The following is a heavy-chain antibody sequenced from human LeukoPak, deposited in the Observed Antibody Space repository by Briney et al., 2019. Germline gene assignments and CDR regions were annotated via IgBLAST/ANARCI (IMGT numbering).Heavy chain of an antibody. Sequence: PGGSLRLSCAASGFAFNVYAMSWVRQAPGKGLEWVSSISASSNFISYADSVKGRFTISRDNAKKSLYLQMNSVRAEDTAVYYCARDPGYSSGWFDYWGQGALVTVSS. D-gene: IGHD6-19*01. V-gene: IGHV3-21*01. CDR2: ISASSNFI. CDR1: GFAFNVYA. J-gene: IGHJ4*02. CDR3: ARDPGYSSGWFDY.